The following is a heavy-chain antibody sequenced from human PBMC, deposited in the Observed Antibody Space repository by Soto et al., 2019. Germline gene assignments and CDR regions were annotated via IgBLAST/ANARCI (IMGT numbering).Heavy chain of an antibody. J-gene: IGHJ6*02. CDR3: ARERVDIPMVTYHYYYGMDV. CDR1: GYTFTSYA. CDR2: INAGNGNT. Sequence: GASVKVSCKASGYTFTSYAMHWVRQAPGQRLEWMGWINAGNGNTKYSQKFQGRVTISRDNAKNSLYLQMNSLRAEDTAVYYCARERVDIPMVTYHYYYGMDVWGQGTTVTVSS. V-gene: IGHV1-3*01. D-gene: IGHD5-18*01.